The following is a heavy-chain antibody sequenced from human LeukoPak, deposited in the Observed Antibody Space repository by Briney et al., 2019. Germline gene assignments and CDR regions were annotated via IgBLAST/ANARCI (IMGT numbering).Heavy chain of an antibody. D-gene: IGHD3-10*01. J-gene: IGHJ4*02. V-gene: IGHV3-7*05. CDR3: TRDSQGSGIYSVDY. Sequence: GGSLRLSCTASGFTFGSYWMNWVRQAPGKGLEWVANIKRDGSKIYYVDSVKGRFTISRDNDKNSLYLQMNSLRAEDTAVYYCTRDSQGSGIYSVDYWGQGTLVTVSS. CDR1: GFTFGSYW. CDR2: IKRDGSKI.